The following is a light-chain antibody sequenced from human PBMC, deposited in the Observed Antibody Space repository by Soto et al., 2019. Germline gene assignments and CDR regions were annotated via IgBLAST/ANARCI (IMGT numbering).Light chain of an antibody. CDR3: QQYDSFSVT. V-gene: IGKV3-20*01. CDR1: QSVSNNY. CDR2: GAS. J-gene: IGKJ1*01. Sequence: EIVLTQSPGTLSLSPGERATLSCRASQSVSNNYLAWYQQKPGQAPRLLIYGASNRATGIPDRFSGSGSGTDFTLTISSLQPDDFATYYCQQYDSFSVTFGQGTKVDIK.